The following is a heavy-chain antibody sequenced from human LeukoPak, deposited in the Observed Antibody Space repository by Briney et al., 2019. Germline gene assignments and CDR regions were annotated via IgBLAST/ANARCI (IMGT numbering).Heavy chain of an antibody. Sequence: QSGGSLRLSCAASGFTFSSYAMSWVRQAPGKGLEWVSAISGSGGSTYYADSVKGLFTISRDNSKNTLYLQMNSLRAEDTAVYYCAKEYRDYYDSSGGGGYWGQGTLVTASS. CDR1: GFTFSSYA. CDR2: ISGSGGST. CDR3: AKEYRDYYDSSGGGGY. J-gene: IGHJ4*02. D-gene: IGHD3-22*01. V-gene: IGHV3-23*01.